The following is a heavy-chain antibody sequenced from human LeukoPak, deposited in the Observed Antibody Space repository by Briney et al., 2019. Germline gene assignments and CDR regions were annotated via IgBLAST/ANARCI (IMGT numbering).Heavy chain of an antibody. J-gene: IGHJ4*02. V-gene: IGHV3-7*01. CDR2: IMGDGSQT. D-gene: IGHD3-10*01. CDR3: ARIPSYDSGSYYRYLDY. CDR1: GFTFSSHW. Sequence: PGGSLRPSCAASGFTFSSHWMSWVRQAPGKGLEWVANIMGDGSQTYYVDSVRGRFTISRDNAENSLYLQLSSLRADDTAVYYCARIPSYDSGSYYRYLDYWGQGTLVTVSS.